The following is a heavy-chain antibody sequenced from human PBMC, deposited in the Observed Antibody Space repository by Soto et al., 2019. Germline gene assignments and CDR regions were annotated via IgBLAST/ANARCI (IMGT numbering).Heavy chain of an antibody. V-gene: IGHV4-31*03. CDR1: GGSISSGGYY. CDR2: IYYSGST. CDR3: ARDGDYYDSSGSGWAFDI. J-gene: IGHJ3*02. Sequence: PSETLSLTCTVSGGSISSGGYYWSWIRQHPGKGLEWIGYIYYSGSTYYNPSLKSRVTISVDTSKNQFSLKLSSVTAADTAVYYCARDGDYYDSSGSGWAFDIWGQGTIVSVSS. D-gene: IGHD3-22*01.